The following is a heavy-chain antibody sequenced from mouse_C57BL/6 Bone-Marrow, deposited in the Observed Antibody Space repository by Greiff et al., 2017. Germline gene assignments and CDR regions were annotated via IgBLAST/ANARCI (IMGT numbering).Heavy chain of an antibody. CDR1: GFTFTDYY. CDR3: ASQIYYDVRWYAMDY. J-gene: IGHJ4*01. V-gene: IGHV7-3*01. CDR2: IRNKANGYTT. D-gene: IGHD2-4*01. Sequence: EVQVVESGGGLVQPGGSLSLSCAASGFTFTDYYMSWVRQPPGKALEWLGFIRNKANGYTTEYSASVKGRFTISRDNSQSILYLQMNCLRAEDSATYYCASQIYYDVRWYAMDYWGQGTSVTVSS.